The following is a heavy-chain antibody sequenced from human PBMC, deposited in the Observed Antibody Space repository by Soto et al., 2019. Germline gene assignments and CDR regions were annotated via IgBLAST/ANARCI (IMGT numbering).Heavy chain of an antibody. CDR3: AREDIVVVTAAISYGIDV. V-gene: IGHV3-11*06. D-gene: IGHD2-2*01. J-gene: IGHJ6*02. Sequence: GGSLRLSCAASGFTFSDYYMSWIRQAPGKGLEWVSYISSSSSYTNYADSVKGRFTISRDNAKNSLYLQMNSLRAEDTAVYYCAREDIVVVTAAISYGIDVWGQGTTVTVYS. CDR1: GFTFSDYY. CDR2: ISSSSSYT.